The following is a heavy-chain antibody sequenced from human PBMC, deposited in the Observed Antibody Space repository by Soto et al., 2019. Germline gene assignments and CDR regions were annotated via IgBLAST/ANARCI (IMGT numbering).Heavy chain of an antibody. V-gene: IGHV4-39*01. D-gene: IGHD6-13*01. Sequence: QLQLQESGPGLVKPSETLSLTCTVSPDSISSSTYYWGWVRQPPGKGLEWIGNIYYRGTTFYNPSLESRVTISVDRSKNHFSLNLSSVTAADTAVYYCARQYSNSWFDYWGQGILVTVSS. CDR1: PDSISSSTYY. J-gene: IGHJ4*02. CDR2: IYYRGTT. CDR3: ARQYSNSWFDY.